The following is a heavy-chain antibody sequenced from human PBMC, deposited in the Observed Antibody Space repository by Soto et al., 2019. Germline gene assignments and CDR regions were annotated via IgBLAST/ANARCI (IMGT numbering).Heavy chain of an antibody. Sequence: QVQLVQSGAEVKKPGSSVKVSCKASGGNFSSYAISWVRQAPGQGLEWMGGIIPIFGTANYAQKFQDRVTLPADKSTSTAYMELSSLRSEDTAVYYFSSVYSYGQNLDYCGQGTLVTVSS. CDR3: SSVYSYGQNLDY. CDR2: IIPIFGTA. V-gene: IGHV1-69*06. CDR1: GGNFSSYA. D-gene: IGHD5-18*01. J-gene: IGHJ4*02.